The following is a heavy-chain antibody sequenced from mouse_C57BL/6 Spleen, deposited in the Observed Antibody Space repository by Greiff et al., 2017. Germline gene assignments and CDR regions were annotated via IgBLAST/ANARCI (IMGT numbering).Heavy chain of an antibody. CDR3: ARGERGYFDV. CDR2: ISDGGSYT. J-gene: IGHJ1*03. Sequence: EVMLVESGGGLVKPGGSLKLSCAASGFTFSSYAMSWVRQTPEKRLEWVATISDGGSYTYYPDNVKGRFTISRDNAKNNLYLQMSHLKSEDTAMYYCARGERGYFDVWGTGTTVTVSS. V-gene: IGHV5-4*03. CDR1: GFTFSSYA.